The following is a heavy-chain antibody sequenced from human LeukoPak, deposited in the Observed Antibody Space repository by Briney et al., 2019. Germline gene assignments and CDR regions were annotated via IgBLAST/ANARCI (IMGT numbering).Heavy chain of an antibody. CDR3: ARDVHGDYGSGWFDP. J-gene: IGHJ5*02. CDR1: EGTFNNSA. D-gene: IGHD4-17*01. V-gene: IGHV1-69*05. Sequence: SVKVSCKTSEGTFNNSAISWVRQAPGQGLEWLVGIMPLFGTAGYAQKFQGIVTITKDESTRTVYLELTSLTSDDTAVYYCARDVHGDYGSGWFDPWGQGTLVSVSS. CDR2: IMPLFGTA.